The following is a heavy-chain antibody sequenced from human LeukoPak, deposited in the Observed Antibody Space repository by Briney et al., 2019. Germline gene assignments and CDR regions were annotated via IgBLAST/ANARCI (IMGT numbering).Heavy chain of an antibody. Sequence: PSETLSLTCAVSGDSISSYYWSWIRQPPGKGVEWIGFIYYSGSTNYNPSLQSRVTISVDTSKNQFSLKLSSVTAADTAVYYCARQGFWRGYFVFDYWGQGTLVTVSS. D-gene: IGHD3-3*01. J-gene: IGHJ4*02. CDR1: GDSISSYY. CDR3: ARQGFWRGYFVFDY. V-gene: IGHV4-59*08. CDR2: IYYSGST.